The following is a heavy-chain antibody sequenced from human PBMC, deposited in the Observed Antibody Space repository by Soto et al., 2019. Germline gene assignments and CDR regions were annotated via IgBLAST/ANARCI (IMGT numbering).Heavy chain of an antibody. Sequence: QVQLVESGGGLVKPGGSLRLSCAASGFTFSDYYMSWIRQAPGKGLEWVSYISSSGSTIYYADSVKGRCTISRDNAKNSLYLQMSSMRAEDTAVYDCASVVGAAFNFAFDIWGQGTMVTVSS. CDR2: ISSSGSTI. J-gene: IGHJ3*02. CDR1: GFTFSDYY. CDR3: ASVVGAAFNFAFDI. V-gene: IGHV3-11*01. D-gene: IGHD2-15*01.